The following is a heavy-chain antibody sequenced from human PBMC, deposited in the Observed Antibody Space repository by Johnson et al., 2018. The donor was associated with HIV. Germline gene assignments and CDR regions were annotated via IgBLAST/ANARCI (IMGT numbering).Heavy chain of an antibody. CDR1: GFTFDDYG. D-gene: IGHD7-27*01. CDR2: INWNGGST. Sequence: VQLVESGGGVVRPGGSLRLSCAASGFTFDDYGMSWVRQAPGKGLEWVSGINWNGGSTGYADSVKGRFTISRDNSKNTLYPQMNSLKAEDTAVYYCARSGATTQDAFDSWGQGTMVSVSS. V-gene: IGHV3-20*04. J-gene: IGHJ3*02. CDR3: ARSGATTQDAFDS.